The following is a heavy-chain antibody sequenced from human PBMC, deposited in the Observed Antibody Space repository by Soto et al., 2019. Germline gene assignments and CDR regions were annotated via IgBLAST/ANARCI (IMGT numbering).Heavy chain of an antibody. CDR3: AKDLKRVVVPAATDY. D-gene: IGHD2-2*01. CDR1: GFTFSSYG. Sequence: GGSLRLSCAASGFTFSSYGMHWVRQAPGKGLEWVAVISYDGSNKYYADSVKGRFTISRDNSKNTLYLQMNSLRAEDTAVYYCAKDLKRVVVPAATDYWGQGTLVTSPQ. J-gene: IGHJ4*02. CDR2: ISYDGSNK. V-gene: IGHV3-30*18.